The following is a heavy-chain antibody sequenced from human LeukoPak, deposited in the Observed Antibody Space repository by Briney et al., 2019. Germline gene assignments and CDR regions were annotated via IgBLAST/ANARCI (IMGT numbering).Heavy chain of an antibody. D-gene: IGHD5-24*01. J-gene: IGHJ4*02. Sequence: GGSLRLSCAASGFSFSSYWMSWVRQAPGKGLEWVANIKEDGSEKYYVDSLKGRFTISRDNAKNSLSLQLNSLRAEDTAVYYCARDQGWLQFDNWGQGTLVTVSS. CDR2: IKEDGSEK. V-gene: IGHV3-7*05. CDR1: GFSFSSYW. CDR3: ARDQGWLQFDN.